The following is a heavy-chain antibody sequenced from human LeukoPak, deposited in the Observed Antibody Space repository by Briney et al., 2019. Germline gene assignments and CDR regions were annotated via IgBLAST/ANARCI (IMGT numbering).Heavy chain of an antibody. CDR2: IRYDGSNK. CDR1: GLTFSSYG. CDR3: ARDGCVVAPAASEY. D-gene: IGHD2-2*01. J-gene: IGHJ4*02. Sequence: GGSLRLYCAASGLTFSSYGLHWVRQPPGKGLEWQAVIRYDGSNKYYADALNGRFNISRDSSTNTLYLQMNRLGAEDSAVYYCARDGCVVAPAASEYCGQRNLVAVSP. V-gene: IGHV3-33*01.